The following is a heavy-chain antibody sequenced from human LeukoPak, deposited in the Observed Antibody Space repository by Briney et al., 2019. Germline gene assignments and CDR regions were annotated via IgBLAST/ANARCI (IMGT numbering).Heavy chain of an antibody. D-gene: IGHD4-11*01. CDR1: GGSFSGYY. CDR3: ARGPGPMTTVTTWFDP. J-gene: IGHJ5*02. Sequence: SETLSLTCAVYGGSFSGYYWRWLRQPPGKGLEWLREINHSGSTNYNPSLKSRVTISVDTSKNQFSLKLSSVTAADTAVYYCARGPGPMTTVTTWFDPWGQGTLVTVSS. V-gene: IGHV4-34*01. CDR2: INHSGST.